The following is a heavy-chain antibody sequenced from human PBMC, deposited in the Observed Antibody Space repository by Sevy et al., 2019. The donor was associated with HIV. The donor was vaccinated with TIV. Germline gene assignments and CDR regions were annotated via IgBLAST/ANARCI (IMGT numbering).Heavy chain of an antibody. CDR2: INPSGGST. V-gene: IGHV1-46*01. J-gene: IGHJ6*02. D-gene: IGHD6-19*01. CDR3: ARGEAVAEGYYYYYGMDV. CDR1: GYTFTSYY. Sequence: ASVKVSCKASGYTFTSYYMHWVRQAPGQGLEWMGIINPSGGSTSYAQKFQGRVTMTRDTSTSTVYMELSSLRSEDTAVYYCARGEAVAEGYYYYYGMDVWGQRTTVTVSS.